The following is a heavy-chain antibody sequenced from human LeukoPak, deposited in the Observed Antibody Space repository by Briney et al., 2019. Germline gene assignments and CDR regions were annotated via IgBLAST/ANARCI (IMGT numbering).Heavy chain of an antibody. J-gene: IGHJ3*02. CDR2: ISYDGSNK. Sequence: PGGSLRLSCAASGFTFSSYGMHWVRQAPGKGLEWVAVISYDGSNKYYADSVKGRFTIYRDNSKNTLYLQMNSLRAEDTAVYYCAKDSNYYGSGSAWDAFDIWGQGTMVTVSS. CDR1: GFTFSSYG. CDR3: AKDSNYYGSGSAWDAFDI. D-gene: IGHD3-10*01. V-gene: IGHV3-30*18.